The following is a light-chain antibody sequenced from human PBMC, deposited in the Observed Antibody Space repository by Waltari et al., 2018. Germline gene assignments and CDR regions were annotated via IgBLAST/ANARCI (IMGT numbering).Light chain of an antibody. CDR2: DVS. J-gene: IGLJ2*01. V-gene: IGLV2-14*01. CDR3: SSYTNRNTLI. CDR1: SSDVGGYNH. Sequence: QSALTQPASVSGSPGPSITISCTGTSSDVGGYNHVSWYQQDPGKDPKLLIYDVSELPAGVSDRFSGSKSGNTASLTISGVQAEDETDYYCSSYTNRNTLIFGGGTKLTV.